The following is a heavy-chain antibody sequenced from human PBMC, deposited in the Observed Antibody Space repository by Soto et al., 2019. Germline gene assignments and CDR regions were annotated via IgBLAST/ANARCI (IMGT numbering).Heavy chain of an antibody. CDR1: GFTFDDYA. J-gene: IGHJ3*02. Sequence: LRLSCAASGFTFDDYAMHWVRQAPGKGLEWVSGISWNSGSIGYADSVKGRFTISRDNAKNSLYLQMNSLRAEDTALYYCAKARIAAAGLDAFDIWGQGTMVTVSS. D-gene: IGHD6-13*01. V-gene: IGHV3-9*01. CDR2: ISWNSGSI. CDR3: AKARIAAAGLDAFDI.